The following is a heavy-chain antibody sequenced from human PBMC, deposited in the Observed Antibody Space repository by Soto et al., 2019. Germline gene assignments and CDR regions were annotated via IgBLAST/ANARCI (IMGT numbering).Heavy chain of an antibody. Sequence: QVQLAESGGGVVQPGRSLRLSCAASGFTFSNYGMHWVRQAPGKGLEWVAVIWYDGSNKYYADSVKGRFTISRDNSKKTLYLPMNSLRAEDTAVYYCARVNYYGSGSYPNFDYWGQGALVTVSS. D-gene: IGHD3-10*01. J-gene: IGHJ4*02. CDR2: IWYDGSNK. CDR3: ARVNYYGSGSYPNFDY. V-gene: IGHV3-33*01. CDR1: GFTFSNYG.